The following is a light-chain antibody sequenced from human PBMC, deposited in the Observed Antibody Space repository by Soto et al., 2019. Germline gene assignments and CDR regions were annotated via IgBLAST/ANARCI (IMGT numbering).Light chain of an antibody. V-gene: IGLV1-44*01. J-gene: IGLJ2*01. CDR3: AAWDDSLNGVV. Sequence: QLVLTQPPSASGTPGQRVTISCSGSSSNIGSNTVNWYQQLPGTAPKLLIYSNNQPPSGVPDRFSGSKSGTSASLAISGLQSEDEADYYCAAWDDSLNGVVFGGGTKLTVL. CDR1: SSNIGSNT. CDR2: SNN.